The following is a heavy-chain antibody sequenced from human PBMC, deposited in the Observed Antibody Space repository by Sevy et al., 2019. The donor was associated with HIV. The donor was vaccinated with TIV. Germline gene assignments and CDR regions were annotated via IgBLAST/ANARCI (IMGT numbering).Heavy chain of an antibody. CDR2: ISSSSSTI. D-gene: IGHD2-15*01. CDR3: ARWVVGWFDP. Sequence: GGYLRLSCAASGFTFSSYSMNWVRQAPGKGLEWVSYISSSSSTIYYADSVKGRFTMSRDNAENSLYLQMNSLRDEDTAVYYCARWVVGWFDPWGQGTLVTVSS. V-gene: IGHV3-48*02. CDR1: GFTFSSYS. J-gene: IGHJ5*02.